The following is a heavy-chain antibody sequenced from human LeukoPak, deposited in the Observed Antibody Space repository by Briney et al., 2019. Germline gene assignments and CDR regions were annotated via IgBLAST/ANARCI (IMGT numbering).Heavy chain of an antibody. D-gene: IGHD6-6*01. V-gene: IGHV4-61*02. Sequence: SQTLSLTCTVSGGSISSGSYYWSWIRQPAGKGLEWIGRINTSGSTNYNPSLKSRVTISIDTSKNQFSLKLSSVTAADTAVYYCARDQSSSFVNWLDPWGQGTLVTVSS. CDR2: INTSGST. J-gene: IGHJ5*02. CDR3: ARDQSSSFVNWLDP. CDR1: GGSISSGSYY.